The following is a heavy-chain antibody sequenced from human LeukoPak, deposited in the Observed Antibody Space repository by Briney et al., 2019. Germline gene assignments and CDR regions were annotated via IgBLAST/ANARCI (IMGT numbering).Heavy chain of an antibody. CDR1: GGSISSGSYY. CDR2: IYISGST. CDR3: ATVPRLGGYYFDY. V-gene: IGHV4-61*02. Sequence: PSETLSLTCTVSGGSISSGSYYWNWIRQPAGKGLEWIGRIYISGSTTYNPSLKSRVTISVDTSKNQFSLKLSSVTAADTAVYYCATVPRLGGYYFDYWGQGTLVTVSS. D-gene: IGHD3-16*01. J-gene: IGHJ4*02.